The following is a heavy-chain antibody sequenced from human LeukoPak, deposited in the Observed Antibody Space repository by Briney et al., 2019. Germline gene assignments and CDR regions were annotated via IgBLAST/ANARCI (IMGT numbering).Heavy chain of an antibody. Sequence: GGSLRLSCAASGFTFSSYDMNWVRQAPGKGLEWVSGISSSGDTTFYADAVKGRFTISRDNSKNTLYLQMNSLSAEDTAVYYCARITTRYFDYWGQGTLVTVSS. CDR1: GFTFSSYD. D-gene: IGHD1-1*01. V-gene: IGHV3-23*01. CDR3: ARITTRYFDY. J-gene: IGHJ4*02. CDR2: ISSSGDTT.